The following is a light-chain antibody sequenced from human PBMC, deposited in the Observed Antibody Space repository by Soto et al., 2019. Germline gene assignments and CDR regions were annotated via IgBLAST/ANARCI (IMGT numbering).Light chain of an antibody. J-gene: IGLJ1*01. Sequence: QSALTQPASVSGSPGQSITISCTGTSSDVGGYNYVSWSQQHPGKAPKLLISEVSNRPSGVSNRFSGSKSGNTASLTISGLQADDEADYYCCSSTASSSLLFGTGTKLTVL. CDR2: EVS. V-gene: IGLV2-14*03. CDR1: SSDVGGYNY. CDR3: CSSTASSSLL.